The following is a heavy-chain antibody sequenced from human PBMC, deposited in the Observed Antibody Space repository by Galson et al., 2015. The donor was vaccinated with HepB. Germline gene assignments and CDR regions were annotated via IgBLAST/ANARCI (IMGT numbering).Heavy chain of an antibody. V-gene: IGHV3-23*01. Sequence: SPRLSCAASGFTFSSYAMSWVRQAPGKGLEWVSAISGSGGSTYYADSVKGRFTISRDNSKNTLYLQMNSLRAEDTAVYYCAKSPPVGTMVRGVIGWYFDLWGRSTLVTVSS. CDR1: GFTFSSYA. CDR2: ISGSGGST. CDR3: AKSPPVGTMVRGVIGWYFDL. J-gene: IGHJ2*01. D-gene: IGHD3-10*01.